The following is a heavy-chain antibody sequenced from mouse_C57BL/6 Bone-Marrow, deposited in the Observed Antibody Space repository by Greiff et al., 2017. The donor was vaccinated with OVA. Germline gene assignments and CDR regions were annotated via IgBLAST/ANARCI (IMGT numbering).Heavy chain of an antibody. V-gene: IGHV1-66*01. D-gene: IGHD4-1*01. CDR2: IYPGSGNT. CDR1: GYSFTSYY. Sequence: VQLQQSGPEVVKPGASVKISCKASGYSFTSYYIHWVKQRPGQGLEWIGWIYPGSGNTKYNEKFKGKATLTADTSSSTAYMQLSSLTSEDSAVYYCARRGGTYFDYWGQGTTLTVSS. CDR3: ARRGGTYFDY. J-gene: IGHJ2*01.